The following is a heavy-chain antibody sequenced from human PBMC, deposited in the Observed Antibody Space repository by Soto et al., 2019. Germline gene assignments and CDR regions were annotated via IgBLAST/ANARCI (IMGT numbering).Heavy chain of an antibody. Sequence: GGSLRLSCAASGFTFSSYAMSWVRQASGKGLEWVSGISGSGGSTYYADSVKGRFTISRDNSKTTLYLQMNSLRAEDTAVYFCAKGDCSSPSCYTSLLYYFDYWGQGTLVTVSS. D-gene: IGHD2-2*02. J-gene: IGHJ4*02. CDR2: ISGSGGST. CDR3: AKGDCSSPSCYTSLLYYFDY. V-gene: IGHV3-23*01. CDR1: GFTFSSYA.